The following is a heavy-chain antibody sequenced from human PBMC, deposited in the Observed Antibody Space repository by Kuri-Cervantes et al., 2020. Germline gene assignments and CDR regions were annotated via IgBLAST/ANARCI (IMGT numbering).Heavy chain of an antibody. D-gene: IGHD5-12*01. CDR1: GFTFSSYW. CDR3: ARDRYSGYDYRNYYYYGMDV. Sequence: GGSLRLSCAASGFTFSSYWMCWVRQAPGKGLEWVANIKQDGSEKYYVDSVKGRFTISRDNAKNSLYLQMNSLRAEDTAVYYCARDRYSGYDYRNYYYYGMDVWGQGTTVTVSS. CDR2: IKQDGSEK. V-gene: IGHV3-7*01. J-gene: IGHJ6*02.